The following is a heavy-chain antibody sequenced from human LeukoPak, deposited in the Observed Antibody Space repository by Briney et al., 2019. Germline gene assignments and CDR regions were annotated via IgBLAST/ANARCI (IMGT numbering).Heavy chain of an antibody. V-gene: IGHV3-30*18. CDR1: GFTFSSYG. Sequence: PGGSLRLSCAASGFTFSSYGMHWVRQAPGKGLYWVAVISHDGSSQYYEDSVKGRFTISRDNSKNTLYLQMTSLRTEDRAVYYCAQERRYDSSGYSPGDYWGQGALVTVSS. CDR2: ISHDGSSQ. D-gene: IGHD3-22*01. J-gene: IGHJ4*02. CDR3: AQERRYDSSGYSPGDY.